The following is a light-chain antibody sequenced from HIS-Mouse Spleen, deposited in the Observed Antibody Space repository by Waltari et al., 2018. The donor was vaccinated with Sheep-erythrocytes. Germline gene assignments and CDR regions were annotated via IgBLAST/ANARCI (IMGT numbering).Light chain of an antibody. Sequence: QSALTQPASVSGSPGQSLTISCTGPSRVVRSYNLVAWYPQHPGKAPKLMIYEGSKRPSGVSNRFSGSKSGNTASLTISGLQAEDEADYYCCSYAGSSTWVFGGGTKLTVL. V-gene: IGLV2-23*01. J-gene: IGLJ3*02. CDR2: EGS. CDR3: CSYAGSSTWV. CDR1: SRVVRSYNL.